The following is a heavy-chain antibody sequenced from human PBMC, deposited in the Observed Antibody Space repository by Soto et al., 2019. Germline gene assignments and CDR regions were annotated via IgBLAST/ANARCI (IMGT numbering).Heavy chain of an antibody. CDR1: GYILSDYC. D-gene: IGHD6-19*01. J-gene: IGHJ4*02. V-gene: IGHV1-2*02. CDR2: MKPDDGGT. CDR3: ARDGRSSYSSAWYYFDY. Sequence: GSSVKVSCKSSGYILSDYCIHWVRQAPGQGLEWLGWMKPDDGGTNYAQKFQGRVIMTRDTSTSTVYMELSRLRSDDTAVYYCARDGRSSYSSAWYYFDYWGQGTLVTVSS.